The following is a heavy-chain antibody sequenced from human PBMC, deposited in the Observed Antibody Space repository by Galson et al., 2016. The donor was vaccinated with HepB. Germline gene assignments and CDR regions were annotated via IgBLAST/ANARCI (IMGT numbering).Heavy chain of an antibody. Sequence: SVKGRFTISRDNAKNSLYLQMNSLRAEDTAVYYCARGGYDFWSGYAPSTNWFDPWGQGTLVTVSS. J-gene: IGHJ5*02. D-gene: IGHD3-3*01. CDR3: ARGGYDFWSGYAPSTNWFDP. V-gene: IGHV3-21*01.